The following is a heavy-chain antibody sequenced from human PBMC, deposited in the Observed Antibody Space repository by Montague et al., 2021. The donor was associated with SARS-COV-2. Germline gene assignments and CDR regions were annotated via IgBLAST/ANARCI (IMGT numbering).Heavy chain of an antibody. D-gene: IGHD3-16*02. V-gene: IGHV4-34*01. CDR3: ARGYDYVWGSYRYLHWFDP. CDR2: INHSGST. Sequence: SETLSLTCAVYGGSFSGYYGSWIRQPPGKGLEWIGEINHSGSTNYNPSLKSRVTISVDTSKNQFSLKLSSVTAADTAVYYCARGYDYVWGSYRYLHWFDPWGQGTLVTVSS. CDR1: GGSFSGYY. J-gene: IGHJ5*02.